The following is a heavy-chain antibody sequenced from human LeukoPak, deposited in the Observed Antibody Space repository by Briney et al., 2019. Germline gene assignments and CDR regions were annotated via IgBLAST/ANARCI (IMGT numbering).Heavy chain of an antibody. J-gene: IGHJ1*01. V-gene: IGHV4-39*01. Sequence: SETLSLTCTVSAVSSSSSMYYLGWIRQPPGKGLGRIGSIYYSGSTYYSPCLKSRVTVSVDTSKNQFSLKLSSVTAADTAVYYCAHCGYSSGYMYFQHWGQGTLVTVSS. CDR3: AHCGYSSGYMYFQH. CDR1: AVSSSSSMYY. D-gene: IGHD5-18*01. CDR2: IYYSGST.